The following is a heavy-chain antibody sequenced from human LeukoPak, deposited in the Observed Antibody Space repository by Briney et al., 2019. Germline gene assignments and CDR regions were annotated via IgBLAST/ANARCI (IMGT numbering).Heavy chain of an antibody. CDR1: GGSISSGGYY. Sequence: SETLSLTCTVSGGSISSGGYYWSWNRQHPGKGLEWIGYIYYSGSTYYNPSLKSRVTISVDTSKNQFSLKLSSVTAADTAVYYCARDLGGIAVAWGQGTLVTVSS. CDR3: ARDLGGIAVA. V-gene: IGHV4-31*03. D-gene: IGHD6-19*01. CDR2: IYYSGST. J-gene: IGHJ4*02.